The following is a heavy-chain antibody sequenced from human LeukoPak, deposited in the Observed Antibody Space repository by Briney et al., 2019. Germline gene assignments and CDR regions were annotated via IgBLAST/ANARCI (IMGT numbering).Heavy chain of an antibody. CDR2: INHSGST. J-gene: IGHJ4*02. Sequence: PSETLSLTCAIHGGSFSVYYWRLIRQPPGKGLEWIGEINHSGSTNYNPSPKSRVTISVDTSKNQFSLKMSSLTAADTAVYYCARGGGEYYDSSGYYYVNFDYWGQGTLVTVSS. CDR3: ARGGGEYYDSSGYYYVNFDY. D-gene: IGHD3-22*01. V-gene: IGHV4-34*01. CDR1: GGSFSVYY.